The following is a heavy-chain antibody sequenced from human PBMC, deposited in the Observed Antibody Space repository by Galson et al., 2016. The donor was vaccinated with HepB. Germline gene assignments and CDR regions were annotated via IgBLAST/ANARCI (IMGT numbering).Heavy chain of an antibody. Sequence: PALVKPTQTLTLTCSVSGISVTTFEVGVGWIRQSPGKAPEWLAIIYWDEEDRYSPSLKSRLTITRDTSKNQVVLTMINMDPEDTATYYCAHTGRTRYFDTWGQGTLVTVSS. CDR1: GISVTTFEVG. CDR2: IYWDEED. CDR3: AHTGRTRYFDT. D-gene: IGHD3/OR15-3a*01. V-gene: IGHV2-5*02. J-gene: IGHJ4*02.